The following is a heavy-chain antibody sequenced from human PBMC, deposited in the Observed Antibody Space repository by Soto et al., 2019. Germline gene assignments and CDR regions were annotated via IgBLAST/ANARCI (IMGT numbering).Heavy chain of an antibody. D-gene: IGHD6-13*01. Sequence: VQLLESGGGLVQPGGSLRLSCAASGFTFSSYAMSWVRQAPGKGLEWVAVISYDGSNKYYADSVKGRFTISRDNSKNTLYLQMNSLRAEDTAVYYCAKDFSVGQQLDGYGMDVWGQGTTVTVSS. CDR3: AKDFSVGQQLDGYGMDV. V-gene: IGHV3-30*18. CDR1: GFTFSSYA. CDR2: ISYDGSNK. J-gene: IGHJ6*02.